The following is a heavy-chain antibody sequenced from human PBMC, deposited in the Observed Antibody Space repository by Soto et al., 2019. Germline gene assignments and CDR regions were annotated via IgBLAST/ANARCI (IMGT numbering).Heavy chain of an antibody. D-gene: IGHD2-2*01. J-gene: IGHJ6*02. CDR2: IIPIFGTA. CDR3: AREVPAAMPGYYYYGMDV. V-gene: IGHV1-69*12. CDR1: GGTFSSYA. Sequence: QVQLVQSGAEVKKPGSSVKVSCKASGGTFSSYAISWVRQAPGQGLEWMGGIIPIFGTANYAQKFQGRVTITADESTSRAYMGLSSLRSEDTAVYYCAREVPAAMPGYYYYGMDVWGQGTTVTVSS.